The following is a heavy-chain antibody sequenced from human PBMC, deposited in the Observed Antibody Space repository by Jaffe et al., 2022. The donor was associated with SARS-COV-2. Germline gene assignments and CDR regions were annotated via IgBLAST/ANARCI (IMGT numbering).Heavy chain of an antibody. J-gene: IGHJ6*02. CDR1: GFTFSSYA. D-gene: IGHD3-3*01. CDR2: ISGSGGST. CDR3: AKDQDLPFKVTTYYYYGMDV. V-gene: IGHV3-23*01. Sequence: EVQLLESGGGLVQPGGSLRLSCAASGFTFSSYAMSWVRQAPGKGLEWVSAISGSGGSTYYADSVKGRFTISRDNSKNTLYLQMNSLRAEDTAVYYCAKDQDLPFKVTTYYYYGMDVWGQGTTVTVSS.